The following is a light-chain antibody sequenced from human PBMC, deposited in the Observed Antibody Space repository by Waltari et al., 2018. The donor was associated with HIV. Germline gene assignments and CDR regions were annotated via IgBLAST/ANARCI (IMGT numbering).Light chain of an antibody. J-gene: IGLJ2*01. CDR1: ILRTYY. Sequence: SSELTQVPAVSVALGHTVTITCQGDILRTYYATWYQQRPGQAPAVVVYGNNKRPSGIPDRISASTSENTASLTITGAQADDEADYYCSSRDSTNRFLVFGGGTNLTVL. V-gene: IGLV3-19*01. CDR2: GNN. CDR3: SSRDSTNRFLV.